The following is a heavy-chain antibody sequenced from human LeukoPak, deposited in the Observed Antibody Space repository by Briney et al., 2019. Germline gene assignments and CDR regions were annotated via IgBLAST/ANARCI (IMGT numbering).Heavy chain of an antibody. Sequence: GGSLRLSCAASGFTFSSYAMHWVRQAPGKGLEWVAVISYDGSNKYYADSVKGRLTISRDNSKNTLYLQMNSLRAEDTAVYYCATGKIVVVSTSIPNVGAFDIWGQGTMVTVSS. CDR2: ISYDGSNK. CDR3: ATGKIVVVSTSIPNVGAFDI. CDR1: GFTFSSYA. V-gene: IGHV3-30*01. D-gene: IGHD3-22*01. J-gene: IGHJ3*02.